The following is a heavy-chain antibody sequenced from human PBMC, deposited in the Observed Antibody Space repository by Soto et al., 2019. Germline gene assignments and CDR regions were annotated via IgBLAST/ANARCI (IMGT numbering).Heavy chain of an antibody. D-gene: IGHD5-12*01. V-gene: IGHV1-69*04. CDR2: IIPILGIA. Sequence: SVKVSCKASGGTFSSYTISWVRQAPGQGLEWMGRIIPILGIANYAQKFQGRVTITADKSTSTAYMELSSLRSEDTAVYYCARDLGYDGHHFDYWGQGTVVTVSS. CDR1: GGTFSSYT. J-gene: IGHJ4*02. CDR3: ARDLGYDGHHFDY.